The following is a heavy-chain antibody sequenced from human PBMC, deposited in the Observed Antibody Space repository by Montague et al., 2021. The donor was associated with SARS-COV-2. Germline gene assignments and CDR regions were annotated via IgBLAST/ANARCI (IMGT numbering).Heavy chain of an antibody. CDR1: SDSINNYY. J-gene: IGHJ4*01. CDR3: AKHKWSQRLVAYFDS. D-gene: IGHD3-3*01. Sequence: SETLSLTCTVSSDSINNYYWSWIRQPPGKGPEWIAYVYHTGNTNYNPSLRSRVTVSVDTSKNQVSLNLSSVTAADTAVYYCAKHKWSQRLVAYFDSWGQGTVVSVPS. CDR2: VYHTGNT. V-gene: IGHV4-59*08.